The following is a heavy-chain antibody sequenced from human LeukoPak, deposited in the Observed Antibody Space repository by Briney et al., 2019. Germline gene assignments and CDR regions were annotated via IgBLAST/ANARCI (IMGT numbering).Heavy chain of an antibody. J-gene: IGHJ4*02. CDR1: GGSISSYY. Sequence: SETLSLACTVSGGSISSYYWSWIRQPPGKGLEWIGEINHSGSTNYNPSLKSRVTISVDTSKNQFSLKLSSVTAADTAVYYCARGSRHYYDSSGYYRGYHFDYWGQGTLVTVSS. CDR3: ARGSRHYYDSSGYYRGYHFDY. CDR2: INHSGST. D-gene: IGHD3-22*01. V-gene: IGHV4-34*01.